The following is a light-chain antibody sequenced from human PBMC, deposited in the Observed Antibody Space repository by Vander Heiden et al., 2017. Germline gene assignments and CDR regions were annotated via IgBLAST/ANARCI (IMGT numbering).Light chain of an antibody. V-gene: IGLV1-47*02. CDR1: SSNTGSNY. Sequence: QSVLTQPPSASGTPGQRVTISCSGSSSNTGSNYVYWYQQLPGTAPKLLIYSNNQRPSGVPDRFSGSKSGTSASLAISGLRSEDEADYYCAAWDDSLSGPHYVFGTGTKVTVL. J-gene: IGLJ1*01. CDR2: SNN. CDR3: AAWDDSLSGPHYV.